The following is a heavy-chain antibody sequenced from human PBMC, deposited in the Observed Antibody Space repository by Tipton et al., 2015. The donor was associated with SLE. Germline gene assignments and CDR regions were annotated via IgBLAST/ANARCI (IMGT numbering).Heavy chain of an antibody. CDR2: IYYSGST. CDR3: ARLFEKRQQIDY. Sequence: LRLSCTVSGCSISSSSYYWGWIRPPPGQGLEWIGSIYYSGSTYYNPSLKSRVTISVDTSKNQFSLKLSSVTAADTAVYYCARLFEKRQQIDYWGQGTLVTVSS. J-gene: IGHJ4*02. D-gene: IGHD2-21*01. CDR1: GCSISSSSYY. V-gene: IGHV4-39*01.